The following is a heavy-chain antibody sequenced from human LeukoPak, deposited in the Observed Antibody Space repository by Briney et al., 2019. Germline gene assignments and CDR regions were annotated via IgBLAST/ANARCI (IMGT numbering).Heavy chain of an antibody. V-gene: IGHV4-4*07. CDR2: IYINGNT. D-gene: IGHD1-26*01. Sequence: PSETLSLTCTVSGGSISTYYRTWIRQPAGKGLEWIGRIYINGNTNYNPSLKSRVTMSVDTSKNQFSLKLSSVTAADTAVYYCARYGGSYSVWGQGTLVTVSS. CDR3: ARYGGSYSV. CDR1: GGSISTYY. J-gene: IGHJ4*02.